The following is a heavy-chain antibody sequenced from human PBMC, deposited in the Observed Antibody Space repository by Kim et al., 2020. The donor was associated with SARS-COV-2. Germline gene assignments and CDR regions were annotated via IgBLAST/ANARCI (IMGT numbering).Heavy chain of an antibody. CDR1: GFTFSSYA. J-gene: IGHJ6*01. V-gene: IGHV3-30*04. CDR3: ARDPAWDSSSWDYYYYG. CDR2: ISYDGSNK. D-gene: IGHD6-13*01. Sequence: GGSLRLSCAASGFTFSSYAMHWVRQAPGKGLEWVAVISYDGSNKYYADSVKGRFTISRDNSKNTLYLQMNSLRAEDTAVYYCARDPAWDSSSWDYYYYG.